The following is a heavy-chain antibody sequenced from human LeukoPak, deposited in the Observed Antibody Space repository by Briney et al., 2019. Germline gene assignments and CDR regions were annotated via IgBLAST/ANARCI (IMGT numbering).Heavy chain of an antibody. CDR1: GGTFSSYA. CDR2: IIPIFGTA. J-gene: IGHJ5*02. V-gene: IGHV1-69*01. D-gene: IGHD1-7*01. Sequence: SVKVSCKXSGGTFSSYAISWVRQAPGQGLEWMGGIIPIFGTANYAQKFQGRVTITADESTSTAYMELSSLRSEDTAVYYCARDLTGTTNWFDPWGQGTLVTVSS. CDR3: ARDLTGTTNWFDP.